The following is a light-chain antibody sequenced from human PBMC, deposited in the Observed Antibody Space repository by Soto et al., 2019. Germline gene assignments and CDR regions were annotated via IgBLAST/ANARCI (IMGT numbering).Light chain of an antibody. CDR1: RNYNL. Sequence: QSALTQPASVSGSPGQSITISCTGTRNYNLVSWFQLHPGEAPKLLIYEDTKRPSGVSDRFSGSKSGNTASLTISGLRAEDEADYYCSSYTSSSLGVFGTGTKLTVL. V-gene: IGLV2-14*02. J-gene: IGLJ1*01. CDR2: EDT. CDR3: SSYTSSSLGV.